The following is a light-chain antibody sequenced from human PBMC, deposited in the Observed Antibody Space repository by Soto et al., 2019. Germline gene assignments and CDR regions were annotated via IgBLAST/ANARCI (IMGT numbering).Light chain of an antibody. J-gene: IGLJ1*01. Sequence: QSVLTQPLSASASPGHRVTVSCSGGSSNIGSNTVAWYQHLPGTAPPRLIFTAGQRPSGVPGRFSGSKSGTSASLAISGLQSEDEGDYYCSAWDNSLNGYVFGPGTKVTVL. CDR1: SSNIGSNT. CDR2: TAG. CDR3: SAWDNSLNGYV. V-gene: IGLV1-44*01.